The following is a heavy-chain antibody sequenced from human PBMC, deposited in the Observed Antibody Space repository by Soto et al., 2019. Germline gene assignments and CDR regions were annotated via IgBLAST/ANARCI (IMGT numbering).Heavy chain of an antibody. Sequence: EVQLVESGGGLVQPGGSLRLSCAASGFTFGSYGMNWVRQAPGKGLEWVSYISSSSSPIYYADSVRDRFTISRDNAKDSLYLQMNSLRAEDTVVYYCVPDAVVRVRGISFDSWGQGTLVTVSS. D-gene: IGHD3-10*01. CDR1: GFTFGSYG. J-gene: IGHJ4*02. V-gene: IGHV3-48*01. CDR2: ISSSSSPI. CDR3: VPDAVVRVRGISFDS.